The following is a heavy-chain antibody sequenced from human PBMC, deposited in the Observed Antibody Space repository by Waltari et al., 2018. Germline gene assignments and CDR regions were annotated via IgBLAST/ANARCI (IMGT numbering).Heavy chain of an antibody. V-gene: IGHV4-38-2*01. Sequence: QVQLQESGPGLVKPSETLSLTCAVSGYSISSGYYWGWIRQPPGKGLEWIGSIYHSGSTYYNPSLKSRVTRSVDTSKNQFSLKLSSVTAADTAVYYCARQKSSSWYMDYWGQGTLVTVSS. D-gene: IGHD6-13*01. J-gene: IGHJ4*02. CDR1: GYSISSGYY. CDR3: ARQKSSSWYMDY. CDR2: IYHSGST.